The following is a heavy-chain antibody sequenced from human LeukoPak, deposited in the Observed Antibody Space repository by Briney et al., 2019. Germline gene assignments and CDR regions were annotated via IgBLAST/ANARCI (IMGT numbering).Heavy chain of an antibody. CDR3: TTLGYHLDS. D-gene: IGHD3-16*02. CDR2: FAGSDTTT. J-gene: IGHJ4*02. Sequence: TGGSLRLSCAASGFDFGAYEMNWVRQAPGKGLEWVAYFAGSDTTTYYADSVKGRFIISRDNAKNSLYLQRNSLRAEDTALYYCTTLGYHLDSWGQGTLVTVSS. V-gene: IGHV3-48*03. CDR1: GFDFGAYE.